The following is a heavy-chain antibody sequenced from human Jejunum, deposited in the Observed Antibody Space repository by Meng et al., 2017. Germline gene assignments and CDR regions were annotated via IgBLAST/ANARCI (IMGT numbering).Heavy chain of an antibody. Sequence: GESLKISCAASGFTFSNYWMNWVRQAPGKGLEWLSHISTSGSTIYYADSVKGRFTISRDNTKNSLYLQMNSLRAEDTAVYYCRGWLSTFDIWGQGTMVTVSS. D-gene: IGHD3-22*01. CDR2: ISTSGSTI. V-gene: IGHV3-48*04. CDR1: GFTFSNYW. J-gene: IGHJ3*02. CDR3: RGWLSTFDI.